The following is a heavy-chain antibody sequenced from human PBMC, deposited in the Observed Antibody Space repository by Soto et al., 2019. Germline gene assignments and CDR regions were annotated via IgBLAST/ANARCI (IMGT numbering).Heavy chain of an antibody. CDR3: ARVSGIYYYGMDV. V-gene: IGHV4-34*01. CDR1: GGSFSGYY. Sequence: QVQLQQWGAGLLKPSETLSLTCAAYGGSFSGYYWNWIRQPPGKGLEWIGEINHSGSTNYNPSLKSRATXSXDXAKNQFSLKLSSVTAADTAVYYCARVSGIYYYGMDVWGQGTTVTVSS. J-gene: IGHJ6*02. CDR2: INHSGST. D-gene: IGHD3-10*01.